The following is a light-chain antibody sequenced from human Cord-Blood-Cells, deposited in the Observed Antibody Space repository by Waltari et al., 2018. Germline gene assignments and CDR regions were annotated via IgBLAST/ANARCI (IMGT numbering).Light chain of an antibody. Sequence: QSALTQPPSASGSPGQSVTISCTGTSSDVGGYNYVSWYQQHPGKAPKLMIYEVSKRPSGVPDLFSGSKSGNTASLTVSGLXAEDEADYYCSSYAGSNNVVFGGGTKLTVL. CDR1: SSDVGGYNY. CDR2: EVS. J-gene: IGLJ2*01. CDR3: SSYAGSNNVV. V-gene: IGLV2-8*01.